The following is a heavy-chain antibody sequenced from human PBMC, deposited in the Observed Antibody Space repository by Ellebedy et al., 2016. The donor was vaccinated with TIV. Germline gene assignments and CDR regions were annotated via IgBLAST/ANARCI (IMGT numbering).Heavy chain of an antibody. D-gene: IGHD2-2*01. CDR3: ARNEDCSSASCRRFGSFDF. V-gene: IGHV1-46*01. CDR1: GYTFTSHY. CDR2: INTSGGST. J-gene: IGHJ3*01. Sequence: ASVKVSCKASGYTFTSHYMHWVQQAPGQGLEWIGMINTSGGSTSYAQKFQGRVTVTRDTSASTVYMELNSLRSDDTAVYYCARNEDCSSASCRRFGSFDFWGHGTTVTVSS.